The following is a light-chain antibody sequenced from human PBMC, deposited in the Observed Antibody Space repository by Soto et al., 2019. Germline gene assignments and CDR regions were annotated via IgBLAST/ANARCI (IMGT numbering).Light chain of an antibody. CDR2: AAS. Sequence: VFWVAQSPSLLSASTGYSVTISCLLSQGISSYLAWYQQKPGKAPELLIYAASTLQTGVPSRFSGSGSGTDFTLTISYLQSEDFGTYYCQQFYNYPRTFGQGTKVDIK. CDR3: QQFYNYPRT. V-gene: IGKV1D-8*03. CDR1: QGISSY. J-gene: IGKJ1*01.